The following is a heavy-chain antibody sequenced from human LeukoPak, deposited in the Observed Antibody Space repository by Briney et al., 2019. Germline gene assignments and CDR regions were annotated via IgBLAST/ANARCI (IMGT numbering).Heavy chain of an antibody. V-gene: IGHV1-69*04. CDR1: GGTFSSYA. CDR3: ARAGPYSGSLVY. CDR2: IIPILGIA. J-gene: IGHJ4*02. D-gene: IGHD1-26*01. Sequence: ASVKVSCKASGGTFSSYAISWVRQAPGQGLEWMGRIIPILGIANYAQKFQGRVTITADKSTTTAYMELSSLRSEDTAVYYCARAGPYSGSLVYWGQGTLVTVSS.